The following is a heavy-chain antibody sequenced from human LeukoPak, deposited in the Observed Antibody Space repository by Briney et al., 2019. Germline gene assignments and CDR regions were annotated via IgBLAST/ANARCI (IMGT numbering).Heavy chain of an antibody. D-gene: IGHD6-13*01. V-gene: IGHV3-23*01. CDR2: ICASGGNT. Sequence: GGSLRLSCAASGFTLNNYAMTCVRQAPGKGLEWVSAICASGGNTYYADSVKGRFTISRDTSKNTLYLQMNSLRAEDTAVYYCAKVISSSCGIGGYWGQGTLVTVSS. CDR1: GFTLNNYA. J-gene: IGHJ4*02. CDR3: AKVISSSCGIGGY.